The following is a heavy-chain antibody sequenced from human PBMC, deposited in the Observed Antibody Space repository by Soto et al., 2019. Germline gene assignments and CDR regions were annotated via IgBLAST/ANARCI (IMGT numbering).Heavy chain of an antibody. CDR1: GFTFSSYG. D-gene: IGHD3-10*01. J-gene: IGHJ4*02. CDR3: AREKWGVIGSYYFDY. CDR2: IWYDGSNK. Sequence: SLRLSCAASGFTFSSYGMHWVRQAPGKGLEWVAVIWYDGSNKYYADSVKGRFTISRDNSKNTLYLQMNSLRAEDTAVYYCAREKWGVIGSYYFDYWGQGT. V-gene: IGHV3-33*01.